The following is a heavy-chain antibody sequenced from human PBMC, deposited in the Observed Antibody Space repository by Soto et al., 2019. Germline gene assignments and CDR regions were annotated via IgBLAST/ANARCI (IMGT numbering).Heavy chain of an antibody. CDR3: ARSPYSVSYLSYFDY. Sequence: QVQLVESGGGVVQPGRSLRLSCAASGFTFSSYGMHWVRQAPGKGLEWVAVISYDGSNKYYAGSVKGRFTISRDNSKNTLYLQMNSLRAEDTAVYYCARSPYSVSYLSYFDYWGQGTLVTVSS. J-gene: IGHJ4*02. V-gene: IGHV3-30*03. D-gene: IGHD1-26*01. CDR2: ISYDGSNK. CDR1: GFTFSSYG.